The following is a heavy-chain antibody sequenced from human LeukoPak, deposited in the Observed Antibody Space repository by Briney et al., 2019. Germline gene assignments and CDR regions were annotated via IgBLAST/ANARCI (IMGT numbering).Heavy chain of an antibody. D-gene: IGHD3-22*01. CDR1: GYIFTSYG. J-gene: IGHJ5*02. CDR2: ISVYNGNT. Sequence: AASVKVSCKASGYIFTSYGISWVRQAPGQGLEWMGWISVYNGNTNYPQRLQGRVTMTTDTSTTTAYMELRSLRSDDTAVYYCARDIDGYYYDSHGYYPTDLCGQGTLVTVSS. CDR3: ARDIDGYYYDSHGYYPTDL. V-gene: IGHV1-18*01.